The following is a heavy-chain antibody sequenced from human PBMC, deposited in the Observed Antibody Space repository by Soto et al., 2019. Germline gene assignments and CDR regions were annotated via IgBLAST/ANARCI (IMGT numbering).Heavy chain of an antibody. V-gene: IGHV3-23*01. CDR1: GFTFSSYA. CDR2: ISGSGGST. CDR3: AKANLGWITGTRVYYYMGV. Sequence: EVQLLESGGGLVQPGGSLRLSCAASGFTFSSYAMSWVRQAPGKGLEWVSAISGSGGSTYYADSVKGRFTISRDNSKNTLYLQMNRLRAEDTAVYYCAKANLGWITGTRVYYYMGVWGKGTTVTVSS. J-gene: IGHJ6*03. D-gene: IGHD1-20*01.